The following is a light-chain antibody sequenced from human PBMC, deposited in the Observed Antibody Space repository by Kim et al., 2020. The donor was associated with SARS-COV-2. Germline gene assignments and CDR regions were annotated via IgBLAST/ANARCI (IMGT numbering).Light chain of an antibody. Sequence: EIVLAQSPGTLSLSPGERATLSCRASQSISNNYLAWYQQKPGQAPRLLIYGASSRAAGIPDRFSGSGSGTDFTLTIRRLDPEDFAIYYCQQYEGSLWAFGQGTKVDIK. CDR1: QSISNNY. V-gene: IGKV3-20*01. CDR3: QQYEGSLWA. CDR2: GAS. J-gene: IGKJ1*01.